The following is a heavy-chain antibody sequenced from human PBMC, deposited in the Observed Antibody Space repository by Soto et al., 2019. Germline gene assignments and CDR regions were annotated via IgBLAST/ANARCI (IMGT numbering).Heavy chain of an antibody. Sequence: ASVKVSCKASGYTFTTYGITWLRQAPGQGLEWMGWISAYDGNTNYAQKFQGRVSMTTDPSTNTAYMELRSLTSDDTAVYYCARGRGTAYSNSSFNYWGQGTLVTVSS. V-gene: IGHV1-18*04. CDR2: ISAYDGNT. CDR1: GYTFTTYG. J-gene: IGHJ4*02. D-gene: IGHD6-6*01. CDR3: ARGRGTAYSNSSFNY.